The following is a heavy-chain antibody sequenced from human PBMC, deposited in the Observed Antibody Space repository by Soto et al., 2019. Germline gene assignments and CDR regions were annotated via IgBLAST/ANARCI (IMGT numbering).Heavy chain of an antibody. J-gene: IGHJ4*02. CDR3: VREDWHRFDS. CDR1: GFMFSAYW. Sequence: PGESLRLSCAASGFMFSAYWMSWVRQDPGKGLEWVATISGGASDKFYVDYEKGRFTIYRDDSKKKLYLQRNSLRDEDTAVYYCVREDWHRFDSWGQGT. D-gene: IGHD2-21*01. V-gene: IGHV3-7*01. CDR2: ISGGASDK.